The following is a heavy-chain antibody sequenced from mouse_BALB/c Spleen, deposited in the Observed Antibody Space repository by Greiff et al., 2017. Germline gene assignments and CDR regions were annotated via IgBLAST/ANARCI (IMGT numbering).Heavy chain of an antibody. J-gene: IGHJ4*01. D-gene: IGHD2-2*01. V-gene: IGHV5-6-5*01. CDR3: ARGGGYDGYAMDY. CDR1: GFTFSSYA. CDR2: ISSGGST. Sequence: EVQRVESGGGLVQPGGSRKLSCAASGFTFSSYAMSWVRQTPEKRLEWVASISSGGSTYYPDSVKGRFTISRDNARNILYLQMSSLRSEDTAMYYCARGGGYDGYAMDYWGQGTSVTVSS.